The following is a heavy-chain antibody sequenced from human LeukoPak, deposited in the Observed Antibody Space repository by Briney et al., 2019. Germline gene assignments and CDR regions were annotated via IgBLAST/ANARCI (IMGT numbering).Heavy chain of an antibody. CDR3: VRDGGVSGYDLLDY. CDR2: ITTTFYT. V-gene: IGHV3-21*01. D-gene: IGHD5-12*01. Sequence: RGSLRLSCAASGFTFSSYSFNWVRQVPGKGLEWVSSITTTFYTYYTDSVKGRFTISRDNAKNSLYLQMNSLRAEDTAVYYCVRDGGVSGYDLLDYWGQGTLVTVSS. J-gene: IGHJ4*02. CDR1: GFTFSSYS.